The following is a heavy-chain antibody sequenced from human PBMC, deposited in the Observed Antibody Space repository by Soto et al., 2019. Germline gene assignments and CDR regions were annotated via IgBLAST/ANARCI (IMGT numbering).Heavy chain of an antibody. CDR3: ARASAWNAPADYYYYYMDV. CDR2: IHYTGGN. D-gene: IGHD1-1*01. CDR1: GGSTSDYY. Sequence: SETLSLTCTVSGGSTSDYYWNWIRQSPGRGLEWIGYIHYTGGNKYNPSLKSRVTMSVDTSRNQFSLKLSSVTAADTAVYYCARASAWNAPADYYYYYMDVWGKGTTLTVSS. J-gene: IGHJ6*03. V-gene: IGHV4-59*01.